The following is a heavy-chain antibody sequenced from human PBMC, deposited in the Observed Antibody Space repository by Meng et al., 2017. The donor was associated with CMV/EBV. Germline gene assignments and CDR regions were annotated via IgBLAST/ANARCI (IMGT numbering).Heavy chain of an antibody. CDR1: GGSISSGGYY. J-gene: IGHJ4*02. Sequence: LRLSCTVSGGSISSGGYYWSWIRQHPGKGLEWIGYTYYSGSTYYNPSLKSRVTISVDTSKNQFSLKLSSVTAADTAVYYCASQWAGDSSGYYTFDYWGQGTLVTVSS. D-gene: IGHD3-22*01. CDR2: TYYSGST. V-gene: IGHV4-31*03. CDR3: ASQWAGDSSGYYTFDY.